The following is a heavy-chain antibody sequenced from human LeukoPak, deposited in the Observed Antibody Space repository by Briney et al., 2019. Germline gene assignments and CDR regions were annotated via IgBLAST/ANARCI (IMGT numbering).Heavy chain of an antibody. V-gene: IGHV3-48*04. Sequence: PGGSLRLSCAASGFTFSSYSMNWVRQAPGEGLGWVSYISSSGSTIYYADSVKGRFTISRDNAKNSLYLQMNSLRAEDTAVYYCAELGITMIGGVWGKGTTVTISS. CDR2: ISSSGSTI. CDR1: GFTFSSYS. J-gene: IGHJ6*04. D-gene: IGHD3-10*02. CDR3: AELGITMIGGV.